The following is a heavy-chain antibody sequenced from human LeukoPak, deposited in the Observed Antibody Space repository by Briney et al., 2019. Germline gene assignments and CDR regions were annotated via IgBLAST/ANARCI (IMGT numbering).Heavy chain of an antibody. CDR2: INPHSGGT. V-gene: IGHV1-2*02. CDR3: ARAMVRGVNLPRPTGWFDP. J-gene: IGHJ5*02. CDR1: GYTFTGYY. Sequence: ASVKVSCKASGYTFTGYYTHWVRQAPGQGLEWMGWINPHSGGTNYPQKFQGRVTMNRDTSISTAHMELSRLRSDDTAVYYCARAMVRGVNLPRPTGWFDPWGQGTLGTVTS. D-gene: IGHD3-10*01.